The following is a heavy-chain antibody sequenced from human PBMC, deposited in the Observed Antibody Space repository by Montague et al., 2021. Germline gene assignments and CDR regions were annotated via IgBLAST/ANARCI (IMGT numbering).Heavy chain of an antibody. J-gene: IGHJ5*02. V-gene: IGHV4-39*07. CDR2: IYYSGNS. D-gene: IGHD6-13*01. CDR3: ARVFSSWYVGWFDP. CDR1: GASITSNIYY. Sequence: SETLSLTCTVSGASITSNIYYWGWIRQSPGEGLEWIGSIYYSGNSFYQPSLKSRITMAVDTSKNQFSLKLSSVTAADTAIYYCARVFSSWYVGWFDPWGQGTLVPVSS.